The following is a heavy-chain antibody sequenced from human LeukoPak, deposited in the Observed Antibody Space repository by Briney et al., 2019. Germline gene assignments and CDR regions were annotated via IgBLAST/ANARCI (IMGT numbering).Heavy chain of an antibody. CDR3: ARTRKTLVLRHFGQDNYFDP. CDR2: IYPGDSDT. CDR1: GYSFTSYW. J-gene: IGHJ5*02. Sequence: GESLKISCKGSGYSFTSYWIGWVRQLPGKGLEWMGIIYPGDSDTRYSPSFQGQVTISADKSISTAYLQWSSLKASDTAMYYCARTRKTLVLRHFGQDNYFDPWGQGTLVTVSS. V-gene: IGHV5-51*01. D-gene: IGHD3-9*01.